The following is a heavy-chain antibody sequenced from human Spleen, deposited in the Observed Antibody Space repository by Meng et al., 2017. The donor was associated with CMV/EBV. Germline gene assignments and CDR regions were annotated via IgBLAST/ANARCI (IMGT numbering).Heavy chain of an antibody. CDR3: ATLNRNYSYYGMDV. V-gene: IGHV4-61*01. J-gene: IGHJ6*02. Sequence: GSLRLSCNVSGGSVSSGSYYWSWIRQPPGKGLEWIGEIYHSGSTNSKSSLKSRVTISVDKSKNQFSLKLSSVTAADTAVYYCATLNRNYSYYGMDVWGQGTTVTVSS. CDR1: GGSVSSGSYY. CDR2: IYHSGST.